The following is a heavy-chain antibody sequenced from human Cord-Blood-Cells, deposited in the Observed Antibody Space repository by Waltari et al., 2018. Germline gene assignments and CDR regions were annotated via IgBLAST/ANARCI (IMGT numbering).Heavy chain of an antibody. J-gene: IGHJ5*02. CDR2: IYYSGST. Sequence: QVQLQESGPGLVKPSETLSLTCTVPGGSISSHYWSWIRQPPGKGLEWIGYIYYSGSTNYNPSLKSRVTISVDTSKNQFSLKLSSVTAADTAVYYCARGARNWNYPNWFDPWGQGTLVTVSS. D-gene: IGHD1-7*01. V-gene: IGHV4-59*11. CDR3: ARGARNWNYPNWFDP. CDR1: GGSISSHY.